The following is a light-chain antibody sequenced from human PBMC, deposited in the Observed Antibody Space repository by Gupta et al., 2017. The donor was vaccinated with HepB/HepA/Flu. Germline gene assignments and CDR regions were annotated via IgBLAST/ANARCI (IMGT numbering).Light chain of an antibody. Sequence: EIVLTQSPATLSLSPGERATLSCRASQTVSTYLAWYQQKPGQAPRLLIFDTSNRAIGIPARFSGSGAGTDFTLTISSLETEDFAVYYCQQRSKWITFGQGTRLEIK. CDR2: DTS. V-gene: IGKV3-11*01. J-gene: IGKJ5*01. CDR1: QTVSTY. CDR3: QQRSKWIT.